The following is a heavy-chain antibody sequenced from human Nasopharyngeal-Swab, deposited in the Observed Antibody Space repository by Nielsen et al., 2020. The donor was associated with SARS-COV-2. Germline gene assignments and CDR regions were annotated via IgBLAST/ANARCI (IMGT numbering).Heavy chain of an antibody. Sequence: SETLSLTCTVSGGSISSSSYYWGWIRQPPGKGLEWIGSIYYSGSTNYNPSLKSRVTISVDTSKNQFSLKLSSVTAADTAVYYCARGYDFWSGYYSAYFDYWGQGTLVTVSS. J-gene: IGHJ4*02. D-gene: IGHD3-3*01. CDR2: IYYSGST. CDR1: GGSISSSSYY. V-gene: IGHV4-39*07. CDR3: ARGYDFWSGYYSAYFDY.